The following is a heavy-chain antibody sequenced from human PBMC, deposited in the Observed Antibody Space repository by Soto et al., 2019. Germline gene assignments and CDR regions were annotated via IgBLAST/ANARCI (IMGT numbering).Heavy chain of an antibody. CDR2: INHSGST. Sequence: PSETLSLTCAVYGGSFSGYYWSWIRQPPGKGLEWIGEINHSGSTNYNPSLKSRVTISVDTSKNQFSLKLSSVTAADTAVYYCARASYYYDSSGYYYFDYWGQGTLVTVSS. V-gene: IGHV4-34*01. D-gene: IGHD3-22*01. J-gene: IGHJ4*02. CDR3: ARASYYYDSSGYYYFDY. CDR1: GGSFSGYY.